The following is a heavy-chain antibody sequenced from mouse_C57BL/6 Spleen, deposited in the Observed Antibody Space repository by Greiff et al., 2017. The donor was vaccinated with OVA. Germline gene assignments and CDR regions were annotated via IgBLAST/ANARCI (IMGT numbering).Heavy chain of an antibody. CDR2: IYPGSGST. D-gene: IGHD1-1*01. CDR3: ARWDYGSSYWYFDV. CDR1: GYTFTSYW. J-gene: IGHJ1*03. V-gene: IGHV1-55*01. Sequence: VKLQQPGAELVKPGASVKMSCKASGYTFTSYWITWVKQRPGQGLEWIGDIYPGSGSTNYNEKFKSKATLTVDTSSSTAYMQLSSLTSEDSAVYYFARWDYGSSYWYFDVWGTGTTVTVSS.